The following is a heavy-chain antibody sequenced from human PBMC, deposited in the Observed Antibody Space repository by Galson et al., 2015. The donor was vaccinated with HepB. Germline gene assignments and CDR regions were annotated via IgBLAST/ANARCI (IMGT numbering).Heavy chain of an antibody. CDR2: ISYDGSNK. CDR3: ARAQQLVVGPAAIPNTGENYYYYGMDV. D-gene: IGHD2-2*02. CDR1: GFTFSSYA. V-gene: IGHV3-30-3*01. J-gene: IGHJ6*02. Sequence: SLRLSCAASGFTFSSYAMHWVRQAPGKGLEWVAVISYDGSNKYYADSVKGRFTISRDNSKNTLYLQMNSLRAEDTAVYYCARAQQLVVGPAAIPNTGENYYYYGMDVWGQGTTVTVSS.